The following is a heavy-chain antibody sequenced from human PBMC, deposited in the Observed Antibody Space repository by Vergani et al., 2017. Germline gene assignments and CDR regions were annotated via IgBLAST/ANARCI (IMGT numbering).Heavy chain of an antibody. CDR3: ARWVYELYHVDTAMVTRWFDP. CDR2: IYPGDSDT. Sequence: EVQLVQSGAEVKTPGESLKISCKGSGYSFTSYWIGWVRQMPGKGLEWMGIIYPGDSDTRYSPSFQGQVTISADKSISTAYLQWSSLKASDTAMYYCARWVYELYHVDTAMVTRWFDPWGQGTLVTVSS. D-gene: IGHD5-18*01. J-gene: IGHJ5*02. V-gene: IGHV5-51*03. CDR1: GYSFTSYW.